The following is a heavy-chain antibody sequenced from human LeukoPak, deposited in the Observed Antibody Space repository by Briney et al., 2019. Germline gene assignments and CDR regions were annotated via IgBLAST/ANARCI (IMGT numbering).Heavy chain of an antibody. Sequence: PSETLSLTCSVSGGSISSSSDNYWGWIRQSPGKGLEWIGRIYYSGTTYYNPSLKSRVSISVDTSKNQFSLQLNSVTPEDTAVYYCARGGRYSGYDYNWYFDLWGRGTLVTVSS. V-gene: IGHV4-39*01. D-gene: IGHD5-12*01. J-gene: IGHJ2*01. CDR1: GGSISSSSDNY. CDR2: IYYSGTT. CDR3: ARGGRYSGYDYNWYFDL.